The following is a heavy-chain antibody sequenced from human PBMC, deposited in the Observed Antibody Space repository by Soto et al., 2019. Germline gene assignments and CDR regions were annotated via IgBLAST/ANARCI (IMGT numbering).Heavy chain of an antibody. CDR1: GYILTGYS. J-gene: IGHJ6*02. CDR3: ARGYGSSPNMEFRFGMDV. D-gene: IGHD1-26*01. Sequence: QVYLVQSGAEVRRPGASVKVSCTAFGYILTGYSLHWVRQAPGQGLEWMGWIDPNSGATNSAERFHGRVSMTRDTAISAGYLELSSLRSDDTAVYYCARGYGSSPNMEFRFGMDVWGQGTTISVSS. CDR2: IDPNSGAT. V-gene: IGHV1-2*02.